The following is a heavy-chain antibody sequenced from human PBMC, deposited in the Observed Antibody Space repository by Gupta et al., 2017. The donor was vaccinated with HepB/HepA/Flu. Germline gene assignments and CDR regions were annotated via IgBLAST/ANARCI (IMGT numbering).Heavy chain of an antibody. CDR3: ARANKKRYFDWLSRFDY. CDR1: GGSISSGDYY. D-gene: IGHD3-9*01. CDR2: IYYSGST. Sequence: QVQLQESGPGLVKPSQTLSLTCTVSGGSISSGDYYWSWIRQPPGKGLEWIGYIYYSGSTYYNPSLKSRVTISVDTSKNQFSLKLSSVTAADTAVYYCARANKKRYFDWLSRFDYWGQGTLVTVSS. V-gene: IGHV4-30-4*01. J-gene: IGHJ4*02.